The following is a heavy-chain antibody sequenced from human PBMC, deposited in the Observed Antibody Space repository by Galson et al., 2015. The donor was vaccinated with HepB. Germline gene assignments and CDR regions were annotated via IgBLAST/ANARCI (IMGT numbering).Heavy chain of an antibody. J-gene: IGHJ4*02. D-gene: IGHD1/OR15-1a*01. CDR1: GFIVNAYA. CDR3: AKETKGAFYYIDY. Sequence: SLRLSCAGSGFIVNAYAIHWVRQAPGEGLEYVSAIGTGTYYADSVKGRFTISRDDSKNTVCLQMSSLRAEDTAVYYCAKETKGAFYYIDYWGQGTLVSVSS. CDR2: IGTGT. V-gene: IGHV3-64D*06.